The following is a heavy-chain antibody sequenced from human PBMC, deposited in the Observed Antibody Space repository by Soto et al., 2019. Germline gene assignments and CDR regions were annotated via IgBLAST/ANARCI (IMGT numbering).Heavy chain of an antibody. CDR2: IWYDGSSK. D-gene: IGHD2-2*01. CDR1: GFTFSSYG. Sequence: PGGSLRLSCAASGFTFSSYGMHWVRQAPGKGLEWVAVIWYDGSSKYYADSVKGRFNISRDNSKNTLCLQMNSLRAEDTAVYYCARDSEQSIPHIVVVPAPNWFDPWGQGTLVTVSS. V-gene: IGHV3-33*01. CDR3: ARDSEQSIPHIVVVPAPNWFDP. J-gene: IGHJ5*02.